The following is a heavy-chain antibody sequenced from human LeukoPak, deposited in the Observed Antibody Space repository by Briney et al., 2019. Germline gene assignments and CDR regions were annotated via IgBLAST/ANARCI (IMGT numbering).Heavy chain of an antibody. CDR3: AKDLGFAVNYFDY. D-gene: IGHD3-3*01. J-gene: IGHJ4*02. Sequence: GRSLRLSCAASGFTFSSYGMHWVRQAPGKGLEWVAVISYDGSNKYYTDSVKGRFTISRDNSKNTLYLQMNSLRAEDTAVYYCAKDLGFAVNYFDYWGQGTLVTVSS. CDR1: GFTFSSYG. V-gene: IGHV3-30*18. CDR2: ISYDGSNK.